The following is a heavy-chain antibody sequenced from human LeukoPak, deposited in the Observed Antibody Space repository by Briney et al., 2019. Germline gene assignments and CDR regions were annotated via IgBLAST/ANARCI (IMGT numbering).Heavy chain of an antibody. J-gene: IGHJ5*01. CDR2: ISYTGTT. CDR1: GGSISGYY. D-gene: IGHD3-10*01. V-gene: IGHV4-59*01. Sequence: SETPSLTCTLSGGSISGYYWSWIRQPPGKGLEWIGYISYTGTTHYNPSLRSRVSISLDTSKNQFSLSLRSMTAADTAVYYCARHMFASGSYQGHWFDPWGQGTLVTVSS. CDR3: ARHMFASGSYQGHWFDP.